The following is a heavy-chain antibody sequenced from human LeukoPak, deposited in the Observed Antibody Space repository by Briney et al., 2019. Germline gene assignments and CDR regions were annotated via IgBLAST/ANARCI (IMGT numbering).Heavy chain of an antibody. CDR2: INSDGSST. CDR3: ARDEYYYDSSTGFDY. Sequence: GPSLRLSCAASGFTFGSYWMHGVRQAPGKGLVWVSRINSDGSSTSYADSVKGRFTISRDNAKNSLYLQMNSLRAEDTAVYYCARDEYYYDSSTGFDYWGQGTLVTVSS. V-gene: IGHV3-74*01. D-gene: IGHD3-22*01. CDR1: GFTFGSYW. J-gene: IGHJ4*02.